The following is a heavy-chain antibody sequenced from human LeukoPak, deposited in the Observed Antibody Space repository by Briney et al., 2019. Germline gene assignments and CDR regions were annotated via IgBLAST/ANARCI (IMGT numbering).Heavy chain of an antibody. CDR1: GYTFTGYY. Sequence: VASVKVSCKASGYTFTGYYMHWVRQAPGQGLEWMGWMNPNSGNTGYARKFQGRVTMTRNTSISTAYMELSSLRSEDTAVYYCARAGGYCGRISCPYYFDYWGQGSLVAVSS. CDR3: ARAGGYCGRISCPYYFDY. D-gene: IGHD2-15*01. CDR2: MNPNSGNT. J-gene: IGHJ4*02. V-gene: IGHV1-8*02.